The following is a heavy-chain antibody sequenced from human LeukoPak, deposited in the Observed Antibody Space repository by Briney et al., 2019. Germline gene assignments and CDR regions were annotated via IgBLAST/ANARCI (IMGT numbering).Heavy chain of an antibody. J-gene: IGHJ4*02. CDR2: ISHTGST. D-gene: IGHD1-26*01. Sequence: SETLSLTCTVSGYSISNGFYWGWIRQPPGKGLEWIGTISHTGSTYYNASLQSRVTISIDMSKNQFSLRLNSVTAADTAMYYCVKSGGYGLIDYWGQGTLVAVSS. CDR1: GYSISNGFY. V-gene: IGHV4-38-2*02. CDR3: VKSGGYGLIDY.